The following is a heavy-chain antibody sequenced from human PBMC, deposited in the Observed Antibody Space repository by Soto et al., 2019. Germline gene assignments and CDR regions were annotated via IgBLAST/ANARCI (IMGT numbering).Heavy chain of an antibody. CDR3: ARDSPPVDY. V-gene: IGHV1-18*01. Sequence: ASVKVSCKASGYTFTSYGVSWVRQAPGQGLEWMGWISAYNGNTKYAQKLQGRVTMTTDTSTNTAYMDLRSLRSDDTAVYYCARDSPPVDYWGQGTLVTVS. J-gene: IGHJ4*02. CDR2: ISAYNGNT. CDR1: GYTFTSYG.